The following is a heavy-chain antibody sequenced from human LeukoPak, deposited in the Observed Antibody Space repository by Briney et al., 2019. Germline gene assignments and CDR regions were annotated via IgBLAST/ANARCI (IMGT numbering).Heavy chain of an antibody. D-gene: IGHD2-2*01. CDR1: GFTFSSYW. CDR2: INIDGSST. CDR3: ARPGYCSSPSCYANWFDP. J-gene: IGHJ5*02. Sequence: GGSLRLSCAASGFTFSSYWMHWVRQAPGKGLVWVSRINIDGSSTNYADSVKGRFTISRDNAKNTVYLQMNSLRAEDTAVYYCARPGYCSSPSCYANWFDPWGQGTLVTVSS. V-gene: IGHV3-74*01.